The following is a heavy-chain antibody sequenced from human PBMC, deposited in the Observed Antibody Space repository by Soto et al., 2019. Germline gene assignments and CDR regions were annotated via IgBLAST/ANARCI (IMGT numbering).Heavy chain of an antibody. CDR3: VRWRVVTTNGPNFDY. CDR1: GFTLSSYS. D-gene: IGHD3-3*01. V-gene: IGHV3-48*01. Sequence: EVQLVESGGGLVQPGGSLRLSCAASGFTLSSYSMNWVRQAPGKGLEWVSYISRSSSTIDYADSVKGRFTISRDNAKNSLYLQMNSLRAEDTAIYHCVRWRVVTTNGPNFDYWGQGTLVTVSS. CDR2: ISRSSSTI. J-gene: IGHJ4*02.